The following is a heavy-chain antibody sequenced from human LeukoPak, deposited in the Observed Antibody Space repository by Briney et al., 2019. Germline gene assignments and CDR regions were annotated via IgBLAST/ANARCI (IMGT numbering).Heavy chain of an antibody. CDR2: TIGSGGST. CDR1: GFTFSSYA. J-gene: IGHJ3*02. Sequence: PGGSLRLSCAASGFTFSSYAMSWVRPPQGKGLEWVSATIGSGGSTYYGGSVKGRFTISRDNSKNTLYLQMNSLRAEDTAVYYCAKVPRSGYYDSSGYPPRGNDAFDIWGQGTMVTVSS. CDR3: AKVPRSGYYDSSGYPPRGNDAFDI. V-gene: IGHV3-23*01. D-gene: IGHD3-22*01.